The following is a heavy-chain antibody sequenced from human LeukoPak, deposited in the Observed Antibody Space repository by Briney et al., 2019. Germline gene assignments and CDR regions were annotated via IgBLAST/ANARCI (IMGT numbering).Heavy chain of an antibody. Sequence: SVKVPCKASGGTFSSYAISWVRQAPGQGLEWMGGIIPIFGTANYAQKFQGRVTITADESTSTAYMELSSLRSEDTAVYYCASKTVTTYWFDPWGQGTLVTVSS. J-gene: IGHJ5*02. CDR2: IIPIFGTA. V-gene: IGHV1-69*13. CDR1: GGTFSSYA. D-gene: IGHD4-11*01. CDR3: ASKTVTTYWFDP.